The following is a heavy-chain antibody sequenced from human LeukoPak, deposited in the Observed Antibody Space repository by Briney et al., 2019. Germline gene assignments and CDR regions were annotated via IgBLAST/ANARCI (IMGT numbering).Heavy chain of an antibody. Sequence: SGRSLRLSCAASGFTFSSYAMHWVRQAPGKGLEWVAIFSSDGSSIFYADSVKGRFTISRDNSKNTLYLQMNSLRADDTAVFYCAREGQCSGGTCYSGLDYWGQGTLVTVSS. CDR1: GFTFSSYA. D-gene: IGHD2-15*01. CDR3: AREGQCSGGTCYSGLDY. J-gene: IGHJ4*02. CDR2: FSSDGSSI. V-gene: IGHV3-30*04.